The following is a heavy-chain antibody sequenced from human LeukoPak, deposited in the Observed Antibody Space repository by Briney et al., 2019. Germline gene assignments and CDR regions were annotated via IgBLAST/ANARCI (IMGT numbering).Heavy chain of an antibody. D-gene: IGHD3-22*01. CDR1: GYSFTSYW. Sequence: GESLRISCKGSGYSFTSYWISWVRQMPGKGLEWMGRIDPSDSYTNYSPSFQGHVTISADKSIGTAYLQWSSLKASDTAMYYCTRLSYYYDSSGYYLGFDYWGQGTLVTVSS. J-gene: IGHJ4*02. CDR2: IDPSDSYT. CDR3: TRLSYYYDSSGYYLGFDY. V-gene: IGHV5-10-1*01.